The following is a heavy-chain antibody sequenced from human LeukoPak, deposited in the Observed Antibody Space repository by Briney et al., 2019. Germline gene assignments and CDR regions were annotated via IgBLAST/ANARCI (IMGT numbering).Heavy chain of an antibody. D-gene: IGHD3-3*01. CDR2: ISAYNGNT. CDR3: ARGPQVLRFLEWLAHFDY. J-gene: IGHJ4*02. Sequence: GPSVNVSCKASGYTFTSYGISWVRQAPGQGLEWMGWISAYNGNTNYAQKLQSRVTMTTDTSTSTAYMELRSLRSDDTAVYYCARGPQVLRFLEWLAHFDYWGQGTLVTVSS. CDR1: GYTFTSYG. V-gene: IGHV1-18*01.